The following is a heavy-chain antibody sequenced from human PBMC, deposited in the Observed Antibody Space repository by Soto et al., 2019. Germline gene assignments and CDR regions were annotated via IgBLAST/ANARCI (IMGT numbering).Heavy chain of an antibody. CDR2: NNPNSGGT. D-gene: IGHD2-15*01. CDR3: ARGRDSVSPRN. V-gene: IGHV1-2*02. J-gene: IGHJ4*02. CDR1: GYTFTGYQ. Sequence: QVQLVQSGAEVKKPGASVKVSCKASGYTFTGYQMHWVRQAPGQGLEWRGWNNPNSGGTNYAQKCQGRVSMTRDTYITTASIELNRLTSDDTAVYYCARGRDSVSPRNWGQGALVGVSS.